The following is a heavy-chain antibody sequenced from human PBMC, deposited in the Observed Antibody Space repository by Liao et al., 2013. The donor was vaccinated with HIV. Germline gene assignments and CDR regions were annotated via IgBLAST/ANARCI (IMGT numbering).Heavy chain of an antibody. CDR2: INHSGRT. J-gene: IGHJ5*02. V-gene: IGHV4-34*01. CDR3: AKSVENYYDRLSGWFDP. D-gene: IGHD3-22*01. CDR1: GGSFSGYY. Sequence: QVQLQQWGAGLLKPSETLSLTCAVYGGSFSGYYWSWIRQPPGKGLEWIGEINHSGRTNNNPSLKSRVTISVDTSKNQFSLKLSSVTAADTAVYFCAKSVENYYDRLSGWFDPWGQGSLVTVSS.